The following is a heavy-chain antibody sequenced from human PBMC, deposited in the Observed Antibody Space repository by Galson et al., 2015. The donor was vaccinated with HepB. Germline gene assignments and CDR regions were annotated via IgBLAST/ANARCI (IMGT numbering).Heavy chain of an antibody. J-gene: IGHJ4*02. CDR1: GYTFTSYG. CDR3: ARERDGVPAARLFDY. D-gene: IGHD2-2*01. Sequence: SVKVSCKASGYTFTSYGISWVRQAPGQGLEWMGWISAYNGNTNYAQKLQGRVTMTTDTSTSTAYMELRSLRSDDTAVYYCARERDGVPAARLFDYWGQGTPVTVSS. CDR2: ISAYNGNT. V-gene: IGHV1-18*01.